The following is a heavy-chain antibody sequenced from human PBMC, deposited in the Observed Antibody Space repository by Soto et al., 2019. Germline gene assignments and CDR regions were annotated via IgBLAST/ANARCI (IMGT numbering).Heavy chain of an antibody. D-gene: IGHD6-13*01. J-gene: IGHJ2*01. V-gene: IGHV1-18*01. Sequence: QVPLVQSGAEVKKPGASVKVSCKASGYTFTNYDINWVRQAPGQGLEWMGWISAYNGNTNYAQKLQGRATMTTDTSTSTAYMELRSLRSDDTAVYYCARVPPYSSSWYFDLWGRSTLVTVSS. CDR1: GYTFTNYD. CDR2: ISAYNGNT. CDR3: ARVPPYSSSWYFDL.